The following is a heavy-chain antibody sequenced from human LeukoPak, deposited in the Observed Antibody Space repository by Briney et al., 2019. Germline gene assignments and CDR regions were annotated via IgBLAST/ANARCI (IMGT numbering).Heavy chain of an antibody. CDR1: GSTHSMLS. CDR2: FDPEDVQT. J-gene: IGHJ1*01. Sequence: GASVKVSCKVSGSTHSMLSMHWVRQAPGRGLEWMGGFDPEDVQTIYAQNFQGRVTMTEDTSKDTAYLQLRSLTSDDTAVYYCVTESNYFLYWGQGTLVTVSS. CDR3: VTESNYFLY. V-gene: IGHV1-24*01.